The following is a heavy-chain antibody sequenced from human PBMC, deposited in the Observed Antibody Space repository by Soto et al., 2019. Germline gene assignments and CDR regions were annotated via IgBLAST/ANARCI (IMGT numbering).Heavy chain of an antibody. J-gene: IGHJ6*03. D-gene: IGHD6-19*01. Sequence: QHQLVQSGAEVKKPGASVTVACKASGYSFTNYGVTWVRQAPGQGLEWMGWISAFNGNTHYAQNLQGRVTMTTDASTSTAYMELRSLRSDDTAVYYCARDRGVAPPVAGNTHYYYYMDVWGKGTTVTVSS. CDR3: ARDRGVAPPVAGNTHYYYYMDV. CDR1: GYSFTNYG. CDR2: ISAFNGNT. V-gene: IGHV1-18*01.